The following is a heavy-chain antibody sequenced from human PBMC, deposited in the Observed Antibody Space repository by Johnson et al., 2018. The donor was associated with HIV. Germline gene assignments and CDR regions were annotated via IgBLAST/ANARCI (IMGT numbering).Heavy chain of an antibody. J-gene: IGHJ3*02. Sequence: EVQLVESGGGLVQPGGSLRVSCAASAFTFDDHGMSWVRQAPGKGLEWVSAISGSGGSTYYADSVKGRFTISRDNSKNTLYLQMNSLRAEDTAVYYCAKSSDEYSSSSDAFDIWGQGTMVTVSS. CDR3: AKSSDEYSSSSDAFDI. D-gene: IGHD6-6*01. V-gene: IGHV3-23*04. CDR1: AFTFDDHG. CDR2: ISGSGGST.